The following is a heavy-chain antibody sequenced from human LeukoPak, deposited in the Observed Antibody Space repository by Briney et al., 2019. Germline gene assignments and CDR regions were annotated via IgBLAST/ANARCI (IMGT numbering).Heavy chain of an antibody. CDR1: GFTFSSYS. Sequence: GGSLRLSCAASGFTFSSYSMNWVRQAPGKGLEWVSSISSSSSYIYYADSVKGRFTISRDNSKNTLYLQMNSLRAEDTAVYYCAAYSSCDYWGQGTLVTVSS. CDR2: ISSSSSYI. J-gene: IGHJ4*02. D-gene: IGHD6-6*01. V-gene: IGHV3-21*04. CDR3: AAYSSCDY.